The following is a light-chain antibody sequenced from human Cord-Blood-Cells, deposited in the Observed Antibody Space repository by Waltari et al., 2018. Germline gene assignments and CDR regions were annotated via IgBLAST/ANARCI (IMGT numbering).Light chain of an antibody. CDR3: QQYNNWPQT. V-gene: IGKV3-15*01. CDR1: QSVSSN. J-gene: IGKJ1*01. CDR2: GAS. Sequence: EIVMTQSPATPPVSPGERATLSCRASQSVSSNLAWYQQKPGQAPRLLIYGASTRATGIPARFSGSGSGTEFTLTISSLQSEDFAVYYCQQYNNWPQTFGQGTKVEIK.